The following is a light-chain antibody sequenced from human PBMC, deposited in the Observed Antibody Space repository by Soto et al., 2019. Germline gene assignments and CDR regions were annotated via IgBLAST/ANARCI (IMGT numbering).Light chain of an antibody. V-gene: IGKV1-39*01. CDR2: AAS. J-gene: IGKJ1*01. CDR1: QGISSY. Sequence: DIQLTQSPSFLSASVGDRVTITCRASQGISSYLAWYQQKSGKAPKLLIYAASTLQSGVPSRFSGSGSGTDFTLTISSLQPEDFATYYCQQSYSTLWTFGQGTKVDI. CDR3: QQSYSTLWT.